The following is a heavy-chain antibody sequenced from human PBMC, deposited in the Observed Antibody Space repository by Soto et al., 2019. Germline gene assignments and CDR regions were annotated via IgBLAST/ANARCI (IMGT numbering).Heavy chain of an antibody. J-gene: IGHJ6*02. D-gene: IGHD4-4*01. V-gene: IGHV3-21*01. CDR1: GFTFSSYS. Sequence: EVQLVESGGGLVKPGGSLRLSCAASGFTFSSYSMNWVRQAPGKGLEWVSSISSSSSYIYYADSVKGRFTISRDNAKNSLYLQMNSLRAEDTAVYYCARDRTTVTYYYGMDVWGQGTTVTVSS. CDR2: ISSSSSYI. CDR3: ARDRTTVTYYYGMDV.